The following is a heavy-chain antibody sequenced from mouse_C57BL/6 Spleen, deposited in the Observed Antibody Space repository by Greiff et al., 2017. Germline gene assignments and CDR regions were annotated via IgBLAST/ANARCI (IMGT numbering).Heavy chain of an antibody. J-gene: IGHJ1*03. Sequence: QVQLQQSGPELVKPGASVKISCKASGYAFSSSWMNWVKQRPGKGLEWIGRIYPGDGDTNYNGKFKGQATVTADKSSSTAYMQLSSLTSEDSAVYFCARNGRATGGYFDVWGTGTTVTVAS. D-gene: IGHD1-1*01. CDR2: IYPGDGDT. CDR1: GYAFSSSW. V-gene: IGHV1-82*01. CDR3: ARNGRATGGYFDV.